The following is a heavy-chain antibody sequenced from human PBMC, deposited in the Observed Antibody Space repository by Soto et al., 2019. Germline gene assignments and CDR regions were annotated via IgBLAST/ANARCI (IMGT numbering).Heavy chain of an antibody. Sequence: PSETLSLTCTVSGGSISSGDYYWSWIRQPPGKGLEWIGYIYYSGSTYYNPSLKSRVTISVDTSKNQFSLKLSSVTAADTAVYYCARVIVFTLGDWFDPWGQVTLVTVSS. CDR1: GGSISSGDYY. CDR2: IYYSGST. J-gene: IGHJ5*02. CDR3: ARVIVFTLGDWFDP. D-gene: IGHD3-16*01. V-gene: IGHV4-30-4*01.